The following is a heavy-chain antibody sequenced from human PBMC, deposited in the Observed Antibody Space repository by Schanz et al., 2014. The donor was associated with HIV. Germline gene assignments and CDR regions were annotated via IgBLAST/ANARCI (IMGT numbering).Heavy chain of an antibody. D-gene: IGHD6-6*01. V-gene: IGHV3-9*01. Sequence: EVQLVESGGGLVQPGRSLRLSCAASGFTFEDYGMHWVRQGPGKGLEWVSGINWNSGSIGYADSVKGRFTISRDNAKKSLYLQMNSLRVEDTALYHCARSSSGSGTWPPRYWGQGTLVIVSS. J-gene: IGHJ4*02. CDR2: INWNSGSI. CDR3: ARSSSGSGTWPPRY. CDR1: GFTFEDYG.